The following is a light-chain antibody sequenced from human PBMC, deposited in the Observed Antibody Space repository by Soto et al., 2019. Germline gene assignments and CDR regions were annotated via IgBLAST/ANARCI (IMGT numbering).Light chain of an antibody. J-gene: IGLJ1*01. CDR2: EVS. CDR3: SSYTTSRHYV. Sequence: QSALTQPASVSGSPGQSITISCTGTSNDVGGYNYVSWYQQHPGKAPKLVIYEVSHRPSGISDRFSGSKSGNTASLTISGLQVEDEAEYYCSSYTTSRHYVFGPGTKLTVL. CDR1: SNDVGGYNY. V-gene: IGLV2-14*01.